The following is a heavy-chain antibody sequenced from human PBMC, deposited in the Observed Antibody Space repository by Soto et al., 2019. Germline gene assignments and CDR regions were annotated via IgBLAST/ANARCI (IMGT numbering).Heavy chain of an antibody. CDR3: ARGGLIVVVPAAIYYYYYYMDV. Sequence: ASVKVSCKASGYTFTSYYMHWVRQAPGQGLEWMGIINPSGGSTSYAQKFQGRVTMTRDTSTSTVYMELSSLRSEDTAVYYCARGGLIVVVPAAIYYYYYYMDVWGKGTTVTVSS. V-gene: IGHV1-46*03. CDR2: INPSGGST. J-gene: IGHJ6*03. D-gene: IGHD2-2*01. CDR1: GYTFTSYY.